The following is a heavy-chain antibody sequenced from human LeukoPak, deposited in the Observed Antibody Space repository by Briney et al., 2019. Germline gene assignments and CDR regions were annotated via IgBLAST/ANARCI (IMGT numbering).Heavy chain of an antibody. CDR2: IYYSGST. V-gene: IGHV4-39*01. CDR1: GGSISSSSYY. CDR3: ARRPINYRAFDY. Sequence: SETLSLTCIVSGGSISSSSYYWGWIRQPPGKGLEWIGSIYYSGSTYHNPSLKSRVTISVDTSNNQFSLKVRSVTAADTAVYYCARRPINYRAFDYWGQGTLVTVS. J-gene: IGHJ4*02. D-gene: IGHD5-12*01.